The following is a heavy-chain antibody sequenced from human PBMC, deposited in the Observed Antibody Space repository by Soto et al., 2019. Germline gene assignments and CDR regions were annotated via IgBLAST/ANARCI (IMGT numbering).Heavy chain of an antibody. CDR2: INHSGST. Sequence: QVQLQQWGAGLLKPSETLSLTCAVYGGSFSGYYWSWIRQPPGKGLEWIGEINHSGSTNYNPSLKCRVTISVDTSTNQFSLKLSSVTAADTAVYYCARGRGRQQLVRNGWFDPWGQGTLVTVSS. J-gene: IGHJ5*02. D-gene: IGHD6-13*01. CDR1: GGSFSGYY. CDR3: ARGRGRQQLVRNGWFDP. V-gene: IGHV4-34*01.